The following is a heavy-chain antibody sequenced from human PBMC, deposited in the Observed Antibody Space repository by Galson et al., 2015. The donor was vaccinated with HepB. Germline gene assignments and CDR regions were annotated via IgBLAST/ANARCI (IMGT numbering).Heavy chain of an antibody. Sequence: SLRLSCAASGFTFSSYSMNWVRQAPGKGLEWVSSISSSSSYIYYADSVKGRFTISRDNAKNSLYLQMNSLRAEDTAVYYCAREGANILKTSSGGMDVWGQGTTVTVSS. CDR3: AREGANILKTSSGGMDV. J-gene: IGHJ6*02. CDR2: ISSSSSYI. CDR1: GFTFSSYS. V-gene: IGHV3-21*01. D-gene: IGHD3-9*01.